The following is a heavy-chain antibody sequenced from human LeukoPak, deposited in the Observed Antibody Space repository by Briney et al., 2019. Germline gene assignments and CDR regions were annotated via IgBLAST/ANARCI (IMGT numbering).Heavy chain of an antibody. J-gene: IGHJ4*02. CDR3: ARDTSGWYGAFEF. Sequence: GGSLRLSCAASGFTVTSHVMTWVRQAPGKGPEWVSVIVGNTAGTTYYADSVKGRFTISRDSVKNTVDLQMSSLRAEDTAVYYCARDTSGWYGAFEFWGQGAMVTVSS. D-gene: IGHD6-19*01. CDR2: IVGNTAGTT. V-gene: IGHV3-23*01. CDR1: GFTVTSHV.